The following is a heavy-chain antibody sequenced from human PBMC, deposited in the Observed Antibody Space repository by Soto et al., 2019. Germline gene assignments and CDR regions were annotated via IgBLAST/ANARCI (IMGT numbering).Heavy chain of an antibody. D-gene: IGHD3-3*01. CDR1: GGSVSSSSYY. V-gene: IGHV4-39*01. CDR2: VYYSGST. J-gene: IGHJ4*02. Sequence: SETLSLTCTVSGGSVSSSSYYWGWVRQPPGKGLEWIGSVYYSGSTYYNPSLKSRVTISVDTSKNQFSLKLSSVTAADTAVYYCARGIRGGITIFGVVRLGYFDYWGQGTLVTVSS. CDR3: ARGIRGGITIFGVVRLGYFDY.